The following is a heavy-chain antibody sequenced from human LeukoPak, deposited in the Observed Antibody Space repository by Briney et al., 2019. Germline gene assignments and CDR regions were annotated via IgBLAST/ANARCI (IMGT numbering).Heavy chain of an antibody. J-gene: IGHJ3*02. V-gene: IGHV3-53*01. Sequence: GGSLRLSCAASGFTVSTNYMSWVRQAPGKGLEWVSIIYSGGSTYYADSVKGRFTISRDNSKNTLYLQMNSLRAEDTAVYYCATKFGKLVMDAFDIWGQGTRVTVSS. D-gene: IGHD3-10*01. CDR1: GFTVSTNY. CDR3: ATKFGKLVMDAFDI. CDR2: IYSGGST.